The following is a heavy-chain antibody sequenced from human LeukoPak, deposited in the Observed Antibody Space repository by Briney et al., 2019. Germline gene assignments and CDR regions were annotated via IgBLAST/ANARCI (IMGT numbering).Heavy chain of an antibody. CDR3: AREPCSGGSCYYGFPPGWFDP. V-gene: IGHV4-61*02. CDR2: IYTSGST. J-gene: IGHJ5*02. CDR1: GGSISSGSYY. Sequence: SETLSLTCTVSGGSISSGSYYWSWIRQPAGKGLEWIGRIYTSGSTNYNPSLKSRVTISVDTSKNQFSLKLSSVTAADTAVYFCAREPCSGGSCYYGFPPGWFDPWGQGTLVTVSS. D-gene: IGHD2-15*01.